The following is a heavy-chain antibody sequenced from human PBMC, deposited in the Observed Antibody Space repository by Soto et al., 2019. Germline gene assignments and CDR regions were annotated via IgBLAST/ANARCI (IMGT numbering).Heavy chain of an antibody. J-gene: IGHJ5*02. CDR3: ARLRIATNNYKWFDP. CDR2: IYVTGPV. D-gene: IGHD2-21*01. Sequence: PSETLSLTCSLSGAALNSGNSYCSWIRQVPGQGLEWIGHIYVTGPVDYNPSLRDRVTSSQDTSERQFSLNLRLVTAADTAVYYCARLRIATNNYKWFDPWGQGTLVT. CDR1: GAALNSGNSY. V-gene: IGHV4-31*03.